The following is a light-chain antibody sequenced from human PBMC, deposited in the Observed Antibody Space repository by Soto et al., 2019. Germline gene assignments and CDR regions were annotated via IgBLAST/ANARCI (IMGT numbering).Light chain of an antibody. V-gene: IGLV4-69*01. J-gene: IGLJ2*01. CDR3: QTWGTGIQI. CDR1: SGHRSYA. CDR2: VNSDGSH. Sequence: PVLTQSPSASASLGASVKLTCTLSSGHRSYAIAWHQQQPEKGPRFLMKVNSDGSHSKGDGIPDRFSGSSSGAERFLTISSLQSEDEADYYCQTWGTGIQIFGGGTKLTVL.